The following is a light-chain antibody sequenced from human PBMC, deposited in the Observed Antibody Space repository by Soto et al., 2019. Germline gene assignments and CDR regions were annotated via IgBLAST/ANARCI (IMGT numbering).Light chain of an antibody. CDR3: SSYTSSSTLLYV. CDR2: DVS. J-gene: IGLJ1*01. V-gene: IGLV2-14*01. Sequence: QSALTQPASVSGSPGQSITISCTGTSSDVGGYNYVSLYQQHPGKAPKLMIYDVSNRPSGVSNRFSGYKAGNTASLTISGLQAEDEADYYCSSYTSSSTLLYVFGTGTKLTVL. CDR1: SSDVGGYNY.